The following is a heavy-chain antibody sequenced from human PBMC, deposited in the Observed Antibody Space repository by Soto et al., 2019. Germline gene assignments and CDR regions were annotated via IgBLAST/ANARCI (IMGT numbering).Heavy chain of an antibody. D-gene: IGHD2-2*01. CDR2: IYYSGST. CDR3: ARGGYEYQLLPFDP. J-gene: IGHJ5*02. V-gene: IGHV4-31*02. Sequence: SEPLSLTCTVSGGSISSGGYYWSWIRQHPGKGLEWIGYIYYSGSTYYNPSLKSRVTISVDTSKNQFSLKLSSVTAADTAVYYCARGGYEYQLLPFDPWGQGTLVTVSS. CDR1: GGSISSGGYY.